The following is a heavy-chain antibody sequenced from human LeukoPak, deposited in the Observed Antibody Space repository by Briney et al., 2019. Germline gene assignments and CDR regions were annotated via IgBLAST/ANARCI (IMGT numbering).Heavy chain of an antibody. V-gene: IGHV3-7*01. J-gene: IGHJ4*02. CDR3: AKTTYNSGWGVDY. D-gene: IGHD6-19*01. Sequence: GGSLRLSCAASGFSFSNYWMGWVRQAPGKRPEWVANMNIDGSERYYADSVKGRFTISRDNARNSVFLQMSGLRVEDTAVYYCAKTTYNSGWGVDYWGQGTLVTVSS. CDR2: MNIDGSER. CDR1: GFSFSNYW.